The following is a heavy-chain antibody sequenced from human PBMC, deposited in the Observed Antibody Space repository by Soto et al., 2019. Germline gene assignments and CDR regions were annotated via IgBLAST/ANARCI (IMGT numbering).Heavy chain of an antibody. J-gene: IGHJ4*02. Sequence: PSETLSLTCTVSCGSISSSSYYWGWIRQPPGKGLEWIGSIYYSGSTYYNPSLKSRVTISVDTSKNQFSLKLSSVTAADTAVYYCASRELLLFYFDYWGQGTLVTVSS. D-gene: IGHD1-26*01. CDR2: IYYSGST. CDR3: ASRELLLFYFDY. CDR1: CGSISSSSYY. V-gene: IGHV4-39*01.